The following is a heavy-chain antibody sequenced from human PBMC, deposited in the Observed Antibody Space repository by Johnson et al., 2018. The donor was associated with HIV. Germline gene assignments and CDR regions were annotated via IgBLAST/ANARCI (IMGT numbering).Heavy chain of an antibody. D-gene: IGHD6-19*01. CDR1: GFTFDDYA. CDR3: ARDREYGLAWGWALDI. CDR2: ISGSGYII. V-gene: IGHV3-48*03. Sequence: VQLVESGGGLVQPGRSLRLSCAASGFTFDDYAIHWVRQAPGKGLEWVSYISGSGYIIYSADSVKGRFSISRDNSKNTLYLQTNSLRGEDTAVYYCARDREYGLAWGWALDIWGQGTMVTVSS. J-gene: IGHJ3*02.